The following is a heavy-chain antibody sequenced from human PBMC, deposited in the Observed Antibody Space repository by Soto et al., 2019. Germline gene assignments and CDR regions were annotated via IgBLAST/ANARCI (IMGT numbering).Heavy chain of an antibody. J-gene: IGHJ6*01. CDR3: ARGGRGVSRLPVYYDYVWGSYRPHYYYGMDV. CDR2: IYYSGST. Sequence: QVQLQESGPGLVKPSQTLSLTCTVSGGSISSGGYYWSWIRQHPGKGLEWIGYIYYSGSTYYNPSLKSRVTISVDTSKNQFSLKLSSVTAADTAVYYCARGGRGVSRLPVYYDYVWGSYRPHYYYGMDVW. V-gene: IGHV4-31*03. CDR1: GGSISSGGYY. D-gene: IGHD3-16*02.